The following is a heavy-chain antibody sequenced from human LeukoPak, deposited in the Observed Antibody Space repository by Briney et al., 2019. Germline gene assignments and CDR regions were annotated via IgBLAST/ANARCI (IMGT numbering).Heavy chain of an antibody. CDR2: ISGSGGST. D-gene: IGHD6-19*01. CDR3: AKDPDSSGWYYFDY. CDR1: GFTFSTYW. Sequence: GGSLRLSCAASGFTFSTYWMNWVRQAPGKGLEWVSAISGSGGSTYYADSGKGRFTISRDNSKNTLYLQMNSLRAEDTAVYYCAKDPDSSGWYYFDYWGQGTLVTVSS. V-gene: IGHV3-23*01. J-gene: IGHJ4*02.